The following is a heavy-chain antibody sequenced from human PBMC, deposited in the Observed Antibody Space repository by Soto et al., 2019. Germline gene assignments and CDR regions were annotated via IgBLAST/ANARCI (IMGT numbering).Heavy chain of an antibody. V-gene: IGHV3-23*01. CDR2: ISSSDGST. CDR3: ARDRERDAWYEDY. CDR1: GFSFSSYA. Sequence: EVQLLESGGGLAQPGGSLRLSCVASGFSFSSYAMSWVRQAPGKGLEWVSVISSSDGSTYYADSVKGRFTISRDNSKNTLYLQMNSLRAEDTAVYYCARDRERDAWYEDYWGQGTLVTVSS. D-gene: IGHD6-13*01. J-gene: IGHJ4*02.